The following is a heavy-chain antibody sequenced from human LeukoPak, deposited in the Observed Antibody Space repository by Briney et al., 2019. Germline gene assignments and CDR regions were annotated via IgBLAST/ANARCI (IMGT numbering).Heavy chain of an antibody. J-gene: IGHJ6*02. V-gene: IGHV1-69*13. Sequence: PVASVKVSCKASGGTFSSYAISWVRQAPGQGLEWMGGIIPIFGTANYAQKFQGRVTITADESTSTAYMELSSLRSEDTAVYYCARGLSGRGYGLLVDVWGQGTTVTVSS. CDR1: GGTFSSYA. CDR3: ARGLSGRGYGLLVDV. D-gene: IGHD5-12*01. CDR2: IIPIFGTA.